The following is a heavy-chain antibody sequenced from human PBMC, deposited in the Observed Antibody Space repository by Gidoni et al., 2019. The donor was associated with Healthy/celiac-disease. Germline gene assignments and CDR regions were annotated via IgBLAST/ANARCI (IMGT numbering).Heavy chain of an antibody. Sequence: KSKTDGGTTDHAAPVKGRFTISRDDSKNTLYLQMNSLKTEDTAVYYCTTSVDTAYYGMDVWGQGTTVTVSS. J-gene: IGHJ6*02. CDR3: TTSVDTAYYGMDV. D-gene: IGHD5-18*01. V-gene: IGHV3-15*01. CDR2: KSKTDGGTT.